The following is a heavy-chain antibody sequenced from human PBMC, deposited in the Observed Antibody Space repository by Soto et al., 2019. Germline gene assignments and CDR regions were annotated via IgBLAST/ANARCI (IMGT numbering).Heavy chain of an antibody. CDR2: IQEHGNQK. D-gene: IGHD2-2*01. J-gene: IGHJ6*02. V-gene: IGHV3-7*03. CDR1: VFTFTNYW. Sequence: PGGSLRLSCAASVFTFTNYWMNLVRQSPGKGLEWVANIQEHGNQKNYVDSVKGRFTISRENAGNLLYLQMNSLRTEDTAVYFCAGGHDLVVQIGHRDNVYYYRMDVWVQGTTVTVSS. CDR3: AGGHDLVVQIGHRDNVYYYRMDV.